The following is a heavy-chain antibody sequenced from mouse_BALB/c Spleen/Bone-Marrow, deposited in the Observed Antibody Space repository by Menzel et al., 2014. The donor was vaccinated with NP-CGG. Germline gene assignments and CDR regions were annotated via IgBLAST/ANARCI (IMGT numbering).Heavy chain of an antibody. CDR2: INPGNGRT. Sequence: QVQLQQSGAELVKPGASVKLSCKASGYNFISYWIHWVKQRPGQGLEWIGEINPGNGRTNYNEKFKNKATLTIDKSSSTAYMQLSRLTSEDSAVYYCARWGKGYFDVWSAGTTVTVSS. D-gene: IGHD1-3*01. V-gene: IGHV1S81*02. CDR3: ARWGKGYFDV. J-gene: IGHJ1*01. CDR1: GYNFISYW.